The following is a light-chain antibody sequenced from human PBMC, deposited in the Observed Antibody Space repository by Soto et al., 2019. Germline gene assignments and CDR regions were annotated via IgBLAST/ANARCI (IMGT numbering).Light chain of an antibody. CDR3: QQYGSSGT. Sequence: EKVMTQSPATLSVSPGESATLSCRASQSVDSHLAWYQQKPGQPPRLLIYGASNRATGVPDRFSGSGSGTDFTLTISRLEPEDFAVYYCQQYGSSGTFGQGTKVEIK. J-gene: IGKJ1*01. CDR1: QSVDSH. CDR2: GAS. V-gene: IGKV3-20*01.